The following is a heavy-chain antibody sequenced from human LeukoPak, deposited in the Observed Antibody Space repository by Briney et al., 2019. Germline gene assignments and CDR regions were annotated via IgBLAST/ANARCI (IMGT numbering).Heavy chain of an antibody. CDR3: ARASWVSTADAVR. CDR2: MKGTGET. CDR1: GLSFRSFA. D-gene: IGHD3-16*01. V-gene: IGHV3-23*01. J-gene: IGHJ4*02. Sequence: GGSLTLSCAASGLSFRSFAMSWVRQAPARGLEWLSSMKGTGETIYADSVRGRCTLFRDGSRNTVYLQLNNLRVEDTAVYYCARASWVSTADAVRWGQGTVVTVSS.